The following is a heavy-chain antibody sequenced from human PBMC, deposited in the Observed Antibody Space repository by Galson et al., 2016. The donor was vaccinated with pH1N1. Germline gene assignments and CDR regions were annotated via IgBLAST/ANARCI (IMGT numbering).Heavy chain of an antibody. CDR1: GFTFSSYG. CDR3: AKPISGSGGFDS. D-gene: IGHD3-10*01. CDR2: ITYDGSKK. V-gene: IGHV3-30*18. J-gene: IGHJ5*01. Sequence: SLRLSCAASGFTFSSYGMHWVRQAPGKGLEWVAVITYDGSKKYYADSVKGRFTISRDNSKNTLYLQMNSLRAEDTAVYYCAKPISGSGGFDSWGQGTLVTVSS.